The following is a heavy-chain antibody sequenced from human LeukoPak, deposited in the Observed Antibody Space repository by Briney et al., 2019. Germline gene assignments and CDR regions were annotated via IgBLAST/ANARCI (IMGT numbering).Heavy chain of an antibody. Sequence: PSETLSLTCAVYGGSLSGYSWTWIRQPPGKGLEWMGEINHSGTTTYIPSLKSRVSMSVDKSKNQFSLKLSSLTAADTAVYYCAREQRLRDNNWFDSWGQGTLVTVSS. J-gene: IGHJ5*01. CDR1: GGSLSGYS. CDR2: INHSGTT. CDR3: AREQRLRDNNWFDS. V-gene: IGHV4-34*01. D-gene: IGHD6-25*01.